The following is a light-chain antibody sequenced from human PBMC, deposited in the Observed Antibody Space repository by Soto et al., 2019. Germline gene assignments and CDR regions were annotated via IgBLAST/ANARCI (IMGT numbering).Light chain of an antibody. CDR1: QGIGGN. CDR3: QQYHDWRIT. Sequence: EIVMTQSPATLSESRGEGATLSCSASQGIGGNLAWYQQKPGQAPRLLIYGASTRATGVSARFSGSGSGTEFTLTISSLQSEDFAVYYCQQYHDWRITFGQGTRLEI. V-gene: IGKV3-15*01. J-gene: IGKJ5*01. CDR2: GAS.